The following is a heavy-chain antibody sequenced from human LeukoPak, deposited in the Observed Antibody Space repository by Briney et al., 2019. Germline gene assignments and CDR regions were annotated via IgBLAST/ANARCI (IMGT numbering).Heavy chain of an antibody. CDR3: ARVRVPDAFDI. J-gene: IGHJ3*02. Sequence: SQTLSLTCAISGDSVSNTIVAWNWVRQSPSGGLEWLGRTFYRSKWSYDYAESVKSRITISADTSNNQFSLHLTSVTSEDSAVYYCARVRVPDAFDIWGQETMVTVSS. D-gene: IGHD1-1*01. V-gene: IGHV6-1*01. CDR1: GDSVSNTIVA. CDR2: TFYRSKWSY.